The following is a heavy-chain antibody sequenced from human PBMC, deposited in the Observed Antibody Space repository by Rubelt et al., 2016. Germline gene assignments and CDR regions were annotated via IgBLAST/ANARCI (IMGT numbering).Heavy chain of an antibody. V-gene: IGHV1-46*01. J-gene: IGHJ4*02. D-gene: IGHD5-24*01. CDR3: ARTKTVEMATIPLAY. CDR2: INPRGGST. Sequence: QVQLVQSGAEVKKPGASVKVSCKASGYTFTSDYMHWVRQAPGQGLEWKGIINPRGGSTSYAQKFQGRVTMTRDTSTSTVYMGLCSLRSEDTAVYYCARTKTVEMATIPLAYWGQGTLVTVSS. CDR1: GYTFTSDY.